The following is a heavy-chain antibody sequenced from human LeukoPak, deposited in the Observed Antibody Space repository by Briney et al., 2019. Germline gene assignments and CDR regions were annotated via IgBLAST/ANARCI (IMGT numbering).Heavy chain of an antibody. J-gene: IGHJ6*02. V-gene: IGHV7-4-1*02. Sequence: ASVKVSCKASGYTFTSYAMNWVRQAPGQGLEWMGWINTNTGNPTYAQGFTGRFVFSLDTSVSTAYLQISSLKAEDTAVYYCARDLMEDSSSRYDDYYYGMDVWGQGTTVTVSS. CDR3: ARDLMEDSSSRYDDYYYGMDV. CDR2: INTNTGNP. D-gene: IGHD6-13*01. CDR1: GYTFTSYA.